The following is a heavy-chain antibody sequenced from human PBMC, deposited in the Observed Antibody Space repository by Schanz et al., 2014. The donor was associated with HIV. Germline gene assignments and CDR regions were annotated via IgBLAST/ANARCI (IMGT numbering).Heavy chain of an antibody. J-gene: IGHJ6*02. CDR2: ISGTNI. CDR3: ARSPFNAMDV. CDR1: GFTFSAYA. Sequence: EVQLLESGGEVQPGGSLRLSCGASGFTFSAYAMSWVRQAPGKGLEWISTISGTNIFYADSVIARFTVTRDDAQNSLHLHMNSLRDEDTAVYYCARSPFNAMDVWGQGTPVTVSS. V-gene: IGHV3-48*02.